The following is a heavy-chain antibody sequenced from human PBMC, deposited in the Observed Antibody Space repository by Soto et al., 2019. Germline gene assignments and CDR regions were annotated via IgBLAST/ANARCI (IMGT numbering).Heavy chain of an antibody. J-gene: IGHJ4*02. CDR3: TRHEVANGLAT. CDR2: SYYSGST. D-gene: IGHD5-12*01. V-gene: IGHV4-59*08. CDR1: GGSISSYY. Sequence: QVQLQESGPGLVKPSETLSLTCTVSGGSISSYYWSWIRQPPGKGLEWIGFSYYSGSTNYIPSLSSRITKSGHSSKTQLSRQLSSVTSADPGGYYCTRHEVANGLATWGQGTLVTVSS.